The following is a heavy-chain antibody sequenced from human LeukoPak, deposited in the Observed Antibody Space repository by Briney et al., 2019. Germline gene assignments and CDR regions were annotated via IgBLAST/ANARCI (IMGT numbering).Heavy chain of an antibody. J-gene: IGHJ3*02. V-gene: IGHV4-31*03. D-gene: IGHD2-15*01. CDR2: IYYSGTT. Sequence: SQTLSLTCTVSGGSISSGDSYWSWIRQLPGKGLEWIGYIYYSGTTYYNPSLKSRLTISVDTSKNQFSLKLSSVTAADAAVYCCSINGFCSGDSCYSNNAFDIWGQGTMVTVSS. CDR1: GGSISSGDSY. CDR3: SINGFCSGDSCYSNNAFDI.